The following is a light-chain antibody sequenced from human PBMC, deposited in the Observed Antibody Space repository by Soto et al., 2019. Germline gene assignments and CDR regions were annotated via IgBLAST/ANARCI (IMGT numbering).Light chain of an antibody. J-gene: IGLJ3*02. CDR1: SSNIGTFH. CDR2: AND. CDR3: QSADRRLYGSL. V-gene: IGLV1-40*01. Sequence: QSVLTQPPSVSGAPGQTVTISCTGSSSNIGTFHVHWYQQLPGTTPKLLIYANDNRPSGVPDRFSGSKSGTSASLAITGLQAEDEGDYYCQSADRRLYGSLFGGGTKLTVL.